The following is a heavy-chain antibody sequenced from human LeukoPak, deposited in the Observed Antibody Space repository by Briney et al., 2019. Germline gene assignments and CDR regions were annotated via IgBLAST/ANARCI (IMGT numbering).Heavy chain of an antibody. Sequence: PGGSLRLSCAASGFTFSSYGMHWVRQAPGKGLEWVAVISYDGSNKYYADSVKGRFTISRDNSKNTLYLQMNSLRAEDTAVYYCAKDALYCSSTSCHADYFDYWGQGTLVTVSS. D-gene: IGHD2-2*01. V-gene: IGHV3-30*18. J-gene: IGHJ4*02. CDR1: GFTFSSYG. CDR2: ISYDGSNK. CDR3: AKDALYCSSTSCHADYFDY.